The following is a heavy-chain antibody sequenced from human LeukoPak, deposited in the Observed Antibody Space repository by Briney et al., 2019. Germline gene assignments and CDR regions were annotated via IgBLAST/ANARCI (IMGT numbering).Heavy chain of an antibody. J-gene: IGHJ4*02. CDR1: GFTFSSYD. V-gene: IGHV3-23*01. Sequence: GGSLSLPRRGSGFTFSSYDIRWVRQAPGKGLEWVSSISGDAVSKYYAESVTGRFTISRDNSKDTLYLQMNSLRAEDTALYFCTKDLHSSGWPNWIDYWGQGSLVIVSS. D-gene: IGHD6-19*01. CDR3: TKDLHSSGWPNWIDY. CDR2: ISGDAVSK.